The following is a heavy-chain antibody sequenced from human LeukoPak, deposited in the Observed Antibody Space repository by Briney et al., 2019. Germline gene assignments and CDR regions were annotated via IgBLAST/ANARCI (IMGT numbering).Heavy chain of an antibody. Sequence: PGGSLRLSCAASGFTFSSYAMSWVRQAPGKGLEWVSAISGSGGSTYYADSVKGRFTISRDNSKNTLYLQMNSLRAEDTAVYYCAKALSRLVVVAATLLHYWGQGTLVTVSS. J-gene: IGHJ4*02. CDR3: AKALSRLVVVAATLLHY. CDR1: GFTFSSYA. D-gene: IGHD2-15*01. CDR2: ISGSGGST. V-gene: IGHV3-23*01.